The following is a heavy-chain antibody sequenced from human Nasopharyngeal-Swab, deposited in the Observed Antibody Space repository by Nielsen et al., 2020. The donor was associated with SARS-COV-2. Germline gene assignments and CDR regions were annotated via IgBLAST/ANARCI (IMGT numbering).Heavy chain of an antibody. D-gene: IGHD3-22*01. CDR2: IYDSGST. Sequence: GSLRLSCTVSGCSISSYYWSWIRQPPGKGLEWIGYIYDSGSTNYNPALKSRVTISVDTSKNQFSLKLSSVTAADTAVYYCARGSGYYDSSGYSDYWGQGTLVTVSS. CDR1: GCSISSYY. CDR3: ARGSGYYDSSGYSDY. V-gene: IGHV4-59*13. J-gene: IGHJ4*02.